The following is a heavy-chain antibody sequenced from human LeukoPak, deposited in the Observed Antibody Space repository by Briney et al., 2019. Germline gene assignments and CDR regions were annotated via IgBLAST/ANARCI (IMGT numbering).Heavy chain of an antibody. J-gene: IGHJ4*02. CDR3: ARVSCTGGTCYPDYFDS. V-gene: IGHV4-39*01. D-gene: IGHD2-8*02. CDR1: GGSISSGSYY. CDR2: MFYSGRS. Sequence: SETLSLTCTVSGGSISSGSYYWGWVRQPPGKGLEWIGSMFYSGRSYYNSSLKSRVTVSIDTSKNQFSLKLTSVTAADIAVYYCARVSCTGGTCYPDYFDSWGQGTLVTVSS.